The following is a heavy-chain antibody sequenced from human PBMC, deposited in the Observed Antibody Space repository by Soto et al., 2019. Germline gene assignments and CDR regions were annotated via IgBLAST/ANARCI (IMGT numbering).Heavy chain of an antibody. CDR3: ARDSSARTGYCSGGSCHTPAIDY. CDR1: GFTFSSYG. Sequence: GGSLRLSCAASGFTFSSYGMHWVRQAPGKGLEWVAVIWYDGSNKYYADSVKGRFTISRDNSKNTLYLQMNSLRAEDTAVYYCARDSSARTGYCSGGSCHTPAIDYWGQGTLVTVSS. V-gene: IGHV3-30*19. J-gene: IGHJ4*02. CDR2: IWYDGSNK. D-gene: IGHD2-15*01.